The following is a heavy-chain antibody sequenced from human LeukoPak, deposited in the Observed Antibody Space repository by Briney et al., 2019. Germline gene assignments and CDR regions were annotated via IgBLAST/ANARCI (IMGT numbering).Heavy chain of an antibody. CDR1: GFTFSSYA. Sequence: PGGSLRLSCAASGFTFSSYAMSWVRQAPGKGLEWVSAISGSGGSTYYADSVKGRFTISRDNAKNSLYLQMNSLRAEDTAVYYCARGRGYSYGTDYWGQGTLITVSS. D-gene: IGHD5-18*01. CDR3: ARGRGYSYGTDY. CDR2: ISGSGGST. J-gene: IGHJ4*02. V-gene: IGHV3-23*01.